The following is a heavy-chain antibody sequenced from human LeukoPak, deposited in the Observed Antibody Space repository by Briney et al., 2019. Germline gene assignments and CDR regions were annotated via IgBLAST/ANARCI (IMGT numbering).Heavy chain of an antibody. D-gene: IGHD1-7*01. J-gene: IGHJ4*02. CDR2: INPNSSGT. CDR1: GYTFTGYY. Sequence: ASVKVSCKASGYTFTGYYMHWVRQAPGQGLEWMGRINPNSSGTNYAQKFQGRVTMTRDTSISTAYMELTSLRSDDTAVYYCARDQGLTGTTSDFDYWGQGTLVTVSS. V-gene: IGHV1-2*06. CDR3: ARDQGLTGTTSDFDY.